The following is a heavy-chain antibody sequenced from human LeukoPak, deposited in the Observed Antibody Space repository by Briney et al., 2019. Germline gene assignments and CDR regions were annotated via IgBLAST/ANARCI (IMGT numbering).Heavy chain of an antibody. Sequence: PGGSLRLSCAASGFTFSSYAMHWVRQAPGKGLEWVAVISYDGSTAYYSDSVKGRFTISRDNSKSTLYLQMNSLRAEDTAVFYCARDGPYSSDDAFDIWGQGTMVTVSS. V-gene: IGHV3-30*04. CDR2: ISYDGSTA. CDR1: GFTFSSYA. J-gene: IGHJ3*02. CDR3: ARDGPYSSDDAFDI. D-gene: IGHD6-19*01.